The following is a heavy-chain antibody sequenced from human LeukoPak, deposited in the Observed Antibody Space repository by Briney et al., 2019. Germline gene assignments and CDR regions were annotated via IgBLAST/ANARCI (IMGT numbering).Heavy chain of an antibody. CDR3: ATGKDRSGYYYSLDY. Sequence: SVKVSCKASGGTFSTFPISWVRQAPGQGLEWIGGIIPIFGPNYAQKFQGRATISADLATATAYMKLSSLTSEDTSVYYCATGKDRSGYYYSLDYWGQGTLVAVSS. J-gene: IGHJ4*02. V-gene: IGHV1-69*13. CDR1: GGTFSTFP. CDR2: IIPIFGP. D-gene: IGHD3-22*01.